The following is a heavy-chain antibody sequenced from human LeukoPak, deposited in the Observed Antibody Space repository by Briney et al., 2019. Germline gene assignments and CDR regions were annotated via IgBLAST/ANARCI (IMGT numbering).Heavy chain of an antibody. V-gene: IGHV3-7*01. CDR2: IKEDGCDK. CDR3: ARLKDAVTIFDC. CDR1: GFTFAHYW. D-gene: IGHD4-17*01. Sequence: GGSLRLSCIASGFTFAHYWMSWVRQAPGKGLEWVASIKEDGCDKYYVDSVKGRFTISRDNTKNSLYVQMNSLRAEDTAVYYCARLKDAVTIFDCWGQGILVTVSS. J-gene: IGHJ5*01.